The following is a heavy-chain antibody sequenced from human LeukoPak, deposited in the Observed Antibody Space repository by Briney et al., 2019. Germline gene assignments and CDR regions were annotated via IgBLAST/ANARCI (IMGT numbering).Heavy chain of an antibody. V-gene: IGHV4-34*01. CDR3: AGGDGYNHDY. Sequence: SETLSLTCAVYGGSFSGYYWSWIRQPPGKGLEWIGEINHSGSTNYNPSLKSRVTISVDTSKNQFSLKLSSVTAADTAVYYCAGGDGYNHDYWGQGTLVTVSS. CDR1: GGSFSGYY. J-gene: IGHJ4*02. D-gene: IGHD5-24*01. CDR2: INHSGST.